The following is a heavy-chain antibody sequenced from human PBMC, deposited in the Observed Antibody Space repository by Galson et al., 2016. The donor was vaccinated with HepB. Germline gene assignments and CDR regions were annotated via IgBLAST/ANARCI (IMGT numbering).Heavy chain of an antibody. CDR3: ARPRLPHYYYGMDV. Sequence: SETLSLTCTVSGSSVSSYYWGWIRQPPGKGLEWIASSYVGGSTYSDTSLRSRLTISFDPSKNHFSLRLSSVTAADTAVYYCARPRLPHYYYGMDVWGQGTTVTVSS. J-gene: IGHJ6*02. CDR1: GSSVSSYY. V-gene: IGHV4-39*02. CDR2: SYVGGST.